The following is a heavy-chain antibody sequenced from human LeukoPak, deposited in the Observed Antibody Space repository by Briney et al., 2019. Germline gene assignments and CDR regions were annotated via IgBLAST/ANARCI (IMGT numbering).Heavy chain of an antibody. D-gene: IGHD6-6*01. CDR1: GGSISSCY. J-gene: IGHJ4*02. CDR3: ASGGYISSSSPFDY. CDR2: IYYSGST. V-gene: IGHV4-59*01. Sequence: SETLSLTCTVSGGSISSCYWSWIRQPPGKGLEWIGYIYYSGSTNYNPSLKSRVTISVDTSKNQFSLKLSSVTAADTAVYYCASGGYISSSSPFDYWGQGTLVTVSS.